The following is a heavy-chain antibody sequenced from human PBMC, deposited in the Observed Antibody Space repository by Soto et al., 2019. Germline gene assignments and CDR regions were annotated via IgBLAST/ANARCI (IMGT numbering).Heavy chain of an antibody. Sequence: LSLTCTVSGGSISSGDYYWSWIRQSPGKGLEWIGHVYYSGNTDYNPSLKSRVTISVDTSKNQFSLNLSSVTAADTAVYYCARDYSSSSAYWGQGTQVTVSS. CDR1: GGSISSGDYY. J-gene: IGHJ4*02. CDR3: ARDYSSSSAY. CDR2: VYYSGNT. D-gene: IGHD6-6*01. V-gene: IGHV4-30-4*01.